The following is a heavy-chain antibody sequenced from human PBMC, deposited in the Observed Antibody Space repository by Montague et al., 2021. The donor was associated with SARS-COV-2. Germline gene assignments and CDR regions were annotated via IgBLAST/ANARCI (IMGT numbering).Heavy chain of an antibody. Sequence: SLRLSCAASGFTFSRYWMHWVRQVPGKGLLWVSRINIDGSRTTYADSVKGRFTISRDNAKNTLSLQMNGLRADDTAVYYCTRSGDGVYYGMDVWGQGTTVTVSS. J-gene: IGHJ6*02. CDR1: GFTFSRYW. CDR2: INIDGSRT. CDR3: TRSGDGVYYGMDV. D-gene: IGHD2-21*02. V-gene: IGHV3-74*03.